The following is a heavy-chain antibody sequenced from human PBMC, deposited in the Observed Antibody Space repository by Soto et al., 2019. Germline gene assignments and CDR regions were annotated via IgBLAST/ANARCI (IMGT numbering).Heavy chain of an antibody. J-gene: IGHJ4*02. CDR3: ARGDSDYGGNYYFDY. D-gene: IGHD2-21*02. CDR2: ITSTSAYI. Sequence: EVQLVESGGGLVKPGGSLRLSCAASGFAYSSYRMNWVRQAPGKGLEWVSSITSTSAYIYYEDSVKGRFTISRDNAKNSLYLQMNSLRAEDTAVYYCARGDSDYGGNYYFDYWGQGTLVTVSS. V-gene: IGHV3-21*01. CDR1: GFAYSSYR.